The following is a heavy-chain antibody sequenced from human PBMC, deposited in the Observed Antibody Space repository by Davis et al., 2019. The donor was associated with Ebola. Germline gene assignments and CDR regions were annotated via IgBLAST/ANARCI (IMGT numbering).Heavy chain of an antibody. Sequence: LSLTCAATGFTVRTYFMNWVRQAPGKGLEWVSSTSSSSDYIYYADSVKGRFTISRDNAKNSLYLQMNSLRAEDAAVYYCARDLYLGSWNYYGMDVWGQGTTVTVSS. CDR2: TSSSSDYI. CDR1: GFTVRTYF. V-gene: IGHV3-21*01. CDR3: ARDLYLGSWNYYGMDV. D-gene: IGHD2-2*02. J-gene: IGHJ6*02.